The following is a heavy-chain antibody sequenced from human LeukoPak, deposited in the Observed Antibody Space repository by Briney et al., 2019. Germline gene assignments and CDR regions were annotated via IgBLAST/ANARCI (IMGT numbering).Heavy chain of an antibody. V-gene: IGHV4-59*08. CDR1: GGSINSNF. J-gene: IGHJ4*02. D-gene: IGHD3-22*01. CDR3: TRHRDYYDT. Sequence: SETLSLTCTVSGGSINSNFYTWIRQLPGKGLEWIGNIYDSGSAKYNPSLKSRVTISGDTSKNQVSLKLTSVTAADTAVYFCTRHRDYYDTWGPGTLVTVSS. CDR2: IYDSGSA.